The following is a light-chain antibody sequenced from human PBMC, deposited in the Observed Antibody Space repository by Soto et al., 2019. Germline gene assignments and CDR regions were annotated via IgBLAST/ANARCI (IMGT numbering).Light chain of an antibody. V-gene: IGLV2-23*02. Sequence: QSALTQPASVSGSPGQSITISCIGNSSDVGGYNLVSWYQQHPGKAPKVLIYEVSERPSGVSNRFSGSKSGNTASLTISGLQAEDEADYYCCSYAGSRTHVLFGGGTKLTVL. CDR2: EVS. CDR1: SSDVGGYNL. J-gene: IGLJ2*01. CDR3: CSYAGSRTHVL.